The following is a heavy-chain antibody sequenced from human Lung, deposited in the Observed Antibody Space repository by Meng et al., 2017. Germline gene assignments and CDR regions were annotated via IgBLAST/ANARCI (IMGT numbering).Heavy chain of an antibody. CDR1: GFTFSNAW. V-gene: IGHV3-15*01. CDR2: IKSKPDGEII. J-gene: IGHJ4*02. CDR3: TGHIDY. Sequence: EGQWVGSGGGLGKPGGSIRLSWEGTGFTFSNAWMTWVRQVPGKRLEWVGRIKSKPDGEIIDYAAPVKGRFTISRDDSKNTVYLQMNSLKTEDTALYYCTGHIDYWGQGTLVTVSS.